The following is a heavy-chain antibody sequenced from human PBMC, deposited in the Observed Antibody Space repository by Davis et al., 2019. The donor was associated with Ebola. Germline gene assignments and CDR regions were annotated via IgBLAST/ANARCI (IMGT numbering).Heavy chain of an antibody. CDR3: ARWGGVATIEDYYYYGMDV. Sequence: SETLSLTCTVSGGSISSSSYYWSWIRQPPGKGLEWIGYIYYSGSTNYNPSLKSRVTISVDTSKNQFSLKLSSVTAADTAVYYCARWGGVATIEDYYYYGMDVWGQGTTVTVSS. D-gene: IGHD5-24*01. CDR1: GGSISSSSYY. V-gene: IGHV4-61*05. CDR2: IYYSGST. J-gene: IGHJ6*02.